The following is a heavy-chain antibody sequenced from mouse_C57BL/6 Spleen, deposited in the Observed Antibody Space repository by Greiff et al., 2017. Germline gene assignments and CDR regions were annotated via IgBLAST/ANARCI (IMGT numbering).Heavy chain of an antibody. Sequence: QVQLQQPGAELVKPGASVKLSCKASGYTFTSYWMHWVKQRPGQGLEWIGMIHPNSGSTNYNEKFKSKATLTVDKSSSTAYMQLSSLTSEDSAVYYCAYYYGEEFAYWGQGTLVTVSA. CDR2: IHPNSGST. D-gene: IGHD1-1*01. CDR1: GYTFTSYW. J-gene: IGHJ3*01. CDR3: AYYYGEEFAY. V-gene: IGHV1-64*01.